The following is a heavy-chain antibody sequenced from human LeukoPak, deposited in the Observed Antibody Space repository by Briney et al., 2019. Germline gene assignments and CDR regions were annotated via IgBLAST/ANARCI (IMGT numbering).Heavy chain of an antibody. V-gene: IGHV3-21*01. CDR3: ARDYPTMYYYDSSGYYY. CDR2: ISSSSYI. CDR1: GFTFSSYS. J-gene: IGHJ4*02. D-gene: IGHD3-22*01. Sequence: NSGGSLRLSCAASGFTFSSYSMNWVRQAPGKGLEWVSSISSSSYIYYADSVKGRFTISRDNAKDSLYLQMNSLRAEDTAVYYCARDYPTMYYYDSSGYYYWGQGTLVTVSS.